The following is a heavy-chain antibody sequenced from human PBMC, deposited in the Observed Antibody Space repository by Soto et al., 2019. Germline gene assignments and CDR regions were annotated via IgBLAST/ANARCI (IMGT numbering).Heavy chain of an antibody. J-gene: IGHJ6*02. V-gene: IGHV3-48*03. CDR3: ARDSPSTVTTLDYYYGMDV. CDR2: ISSSGSTI. D-gene: IGHD4-17*01. Sequence: GGSLRLSCTASGFTFGDYAMSWFRQAPGKGLEWVSYISSSGSTIYYADSVKGRFTISRDNAKNSLYLQMNSLRAEDTAVYYCARDSPSTVTTLDYYYGMDVWGQGTTVTVSS. CDR1: GFTFGDYA.